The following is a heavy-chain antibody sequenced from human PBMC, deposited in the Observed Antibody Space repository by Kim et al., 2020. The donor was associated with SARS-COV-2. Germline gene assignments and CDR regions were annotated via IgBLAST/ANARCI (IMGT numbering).Heavy chain of an antibody. D-gene: IGHD6-13*01. Sequence: GGSLRLSCAVSGFTFSDYYMSWIRQAPGKGLEWVAYINSDGTSMKYADSVNGRFAISRDNGKQSLSLQMSSLTPDDTAVYYCLRELASWGQDTL. CDR2: INSDGTSM. V-gene: IGHV3-11*01. J-gene: IGHJ1*01. CDR1: GFTFSDYY. CDR3: LRELAS.